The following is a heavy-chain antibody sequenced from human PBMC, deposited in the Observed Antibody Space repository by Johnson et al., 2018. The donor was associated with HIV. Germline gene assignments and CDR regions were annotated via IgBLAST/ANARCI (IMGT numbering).Heavy chain of an antibody. V-gene: IGHV3-30*04. CDR3: ARESPSGGGNDAFDI. J-gene: IGHJ3*02. Sequence: QVQLVESGGGVVQPGRSLSLSCAASGFTFSSYAIHWVRQAPGKGLEWVAVISYDGSNKYYADSVKGRFTISRDNSKNTLYLQMNSLRAEDTAVYYCARESPSGGGNDAFDIWGQGTMVTVSS. D-gene: IGHD3-10*01. CDR2: ISYDGSNK. CDR1: GFTFSSYA.